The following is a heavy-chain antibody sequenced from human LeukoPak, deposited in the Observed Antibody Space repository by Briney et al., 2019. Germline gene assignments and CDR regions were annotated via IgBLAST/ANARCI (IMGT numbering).Heavy chain of an antibody. Sequence: SGGSLRLSCAASGFTVSSNYMSWVRQAPGKGLEWVSSISSSSSYIYYADSVKGRFTISRDNAKNSLYLQMNSLRAEDTAVYYCGGDSSGWYDPLGYWGQGTLVTVSS. CDR3: GGDSSGWYDPLGY. CDR2: ISSSSSYI. D-gene: IGHD6-19*01. V-gene: IGHV3-21*01. J-gene: IGHJ4*02. CDR1: GFTVSSNY.